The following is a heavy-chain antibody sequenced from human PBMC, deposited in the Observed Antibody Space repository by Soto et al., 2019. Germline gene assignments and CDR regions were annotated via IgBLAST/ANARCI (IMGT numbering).Heavy chain of an antibody. V-gene: IGHV5-10-1*01. CDR2: IDPSDSQT. CDR3: ARQIYDSDTGPNFQYYFDS. J-gene: IGHJ4*02. D-gene: IGHD3-22*01. Sequence: GESLKISCKGSGYSFAGYWITWVRQKPGKGLEWMGRIDPSDSQTYYSPSFRGHVTISATKSITTVFLQRSSLRASDTAMYYCARQIYDSDTGPNFQYYFDSWGPGTSVTVSS. CDR1: GYSFAGYW.